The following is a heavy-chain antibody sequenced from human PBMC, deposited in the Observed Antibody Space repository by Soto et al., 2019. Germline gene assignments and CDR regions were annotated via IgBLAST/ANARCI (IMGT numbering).Heavy chain of an antibody. Sequence: GPSVKLSCKASGYTFTSYGSSWVRQAPGQGLEWMGWIIAYNGKANYAQKLQGRVTITADESTSTAYMELSSLRSEDTAVYYCASTTGPPDKPNIAARPRDYYYYGMDVWGQGTTVTVSS. V-gene: IGHV1-18*01. CDR3: ASTTGPPDKPNIAARPRDYYYYGMDV. CDR1: GYTFTSYG. D-gene: IGHD6-6*01. J-gene: IGHJ6*02. CDR2: IIAYNGKA.